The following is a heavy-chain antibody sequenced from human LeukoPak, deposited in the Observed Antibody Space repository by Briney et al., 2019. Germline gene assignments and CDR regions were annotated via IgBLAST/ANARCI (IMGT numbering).Heavy chain of an antibody. D-gene: IGHD6-13*01. V-gene: IGHV3-23*01. CDR3: AKARIAAAGTGAFDV. CDR1: GFTVSSYG. Sequence: GGSLRLSCAASGFTVSSYGMSWVRQAPGKGLEWVSAFSATDGIAQYAESVKGRFTISRDNSENSLYLQMDSLRDEDTAVYYCAKARIAAAGTGAFDVWGQGTMVTVSS. CDR2: FSATDGIA. J-gene: IGHJ3*01.